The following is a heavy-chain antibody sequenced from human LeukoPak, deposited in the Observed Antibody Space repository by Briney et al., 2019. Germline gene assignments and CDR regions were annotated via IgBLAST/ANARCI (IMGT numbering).Heavy chain of an antibody. CDR2: INHSGST. Sequence: PSETLSLTCAVYGGSFSGYYWSWIRQPPGKGLEWIGEINHSGSTNYNPSLKSRVTISVDTSKNQFSLKLRSVTAADTAVYYCASNAGSGSYRHFDYWGQGTLVTVSS. CDR1: GGSFSGYY. D-gene: IGHD3-10*01. CDR3: ASNAGSGSYRHFDY. J-gene: IGHJ4*02. V-gene: IGHV4-34*01.